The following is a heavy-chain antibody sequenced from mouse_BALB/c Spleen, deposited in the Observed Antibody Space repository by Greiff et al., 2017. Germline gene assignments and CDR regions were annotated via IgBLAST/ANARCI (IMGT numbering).Heavy chain of an antibody. D-gene: IGHD2-4*01. J-gene: IGHJ4*01. CDR2: ISSGGST. V-gene: IGHV5-6-5*01. CDR3: ARGRTMITASMDY. CDR1: GFTFSSYA. Sequence: DVKLVESGGGLVKPGGSLKLSCAASGFTFSSYAMSWVRQTPEKRLEWVASISSGGSTYYPDSVKGRFTISRDNARNILYLQMSSLRSEDTAMYYCARGRTMITASMDYWGQGTSITVSS.